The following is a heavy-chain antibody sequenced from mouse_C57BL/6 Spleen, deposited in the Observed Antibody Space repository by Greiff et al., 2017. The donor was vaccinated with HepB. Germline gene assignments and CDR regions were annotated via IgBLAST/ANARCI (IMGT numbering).Heavy chain of an antibody. V-gene: IGHV1-64*01. CDR2: IHPNSGST. CDR1: GYTFTSYW. Sequence: QVQLQQSGAELVKPGASVKLSCKASGYTFTSYWMHWVKQRPGQGLEWIGMIHPNSGSTNYNEKFKSKATLTVDKSSSTAYMQLSSLTSEDSAVYYCARSRDYYYGSTYLDYWGQGTTLTVSS. J-gene: IGHJ2*01. CDR3: ARSRDYYYGSTYLDY. D-gene: IGHD1-1*01.